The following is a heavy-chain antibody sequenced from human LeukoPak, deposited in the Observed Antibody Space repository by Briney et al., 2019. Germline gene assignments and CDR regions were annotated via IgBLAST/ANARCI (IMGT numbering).Heavy chain of an antibody. D-gene: IGHD2-2*01. CDR3: ARSLSYQLLNFDY. J-gene: IGHJ4*02. CDR1: GGSISSGSYY. Sequence: SQTLSLTCTVSGGSISSGSYYWSWIRQPPGKGLEWIGYIYYSGSTYYNPSLKSRVTISVDTSKNQFSLKLSSVTAADTAVYYCARSLSYQLLNFDYWGQGTLVTVSS. V-gene: IGHV4-30-2*03. CDR2: IYYSGST.